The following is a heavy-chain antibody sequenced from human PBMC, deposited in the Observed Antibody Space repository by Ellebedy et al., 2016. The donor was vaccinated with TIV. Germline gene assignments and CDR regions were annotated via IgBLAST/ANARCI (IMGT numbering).Heavy chain of an antibody. CDR3: AGGISVAGTSLGF. D-gene: IGHD6-19*01. J-gene: IGHJ4*02. CDR2: IYSSGGT. CDR1: GFTVSSNY. V-gene: IGHV3-53*01. Sequence: GESLKISCAASGFTVSSNYMSWVRQAPGRGLEWVSTIYSSGGTYYAGSVKGRFTISRDNSKNTLYLQMKSLRAEDTAVYYCAGGISVAGTSLGFWGQGTLVTVSS.